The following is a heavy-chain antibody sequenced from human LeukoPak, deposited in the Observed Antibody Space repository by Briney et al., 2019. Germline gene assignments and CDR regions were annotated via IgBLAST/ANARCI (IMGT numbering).Heavy chain of an antibody. J-gene: IGHJ4*02. V-gene: IGHV4-31*03. Sequence: SETLSLTCTVSGGSISSGGYYWSWIRQHPRKGLEWIGYIYYSGSTYYNPSLKSRVTISVDTSKNQFSLKLSSVTAADTAVYYCARGDYDSSGYYYYWGQGTLVTVSS. CDR3: ARGDYDSSGYYYY. D-gene: IGHD3-22*01. CDR2: IYYSGST. CDR1: GGSISSGGYY.